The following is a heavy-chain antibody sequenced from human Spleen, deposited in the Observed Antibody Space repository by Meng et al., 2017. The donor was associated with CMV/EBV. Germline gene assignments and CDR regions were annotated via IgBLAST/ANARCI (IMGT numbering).Heavy chain of an antibody. CDR1: FKGYW. CDR2: INSDGSST. V-gene: IGHV3-74*01. Sequence: FKGYWVRWVRQGPGKGLVWVSRINSDGSSTSYADSVKGRFTISRDNAKNTLYLQMNSLRAEDTAVYYCARDRIRIAAAGTGEEYFQHWGQGTLVTVSS. CDR3: ARDRIRIAAAGTGEEYFQH. J-gene: IGHJ1*01. D-gene: IGHD6-13*01.